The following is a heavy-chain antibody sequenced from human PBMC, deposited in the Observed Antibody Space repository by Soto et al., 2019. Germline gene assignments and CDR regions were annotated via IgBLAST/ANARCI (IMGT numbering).Heavy chain of an antibody. CDR2: IYSGGST. CDR3: ASLQGGYYYDSSGYRNYYFDY. Sequence: GGSLRLSCAASGFTVSSNYMSWVRQAPGKGLEWVSVIYSGGSTYFADSVKGRFTISRDNSKNTLYLQMNSLRAEDTAIYYCASLQGGYYYDSSGYRNYYFDYWGQGTLVTVSS. V-gene: IGHV3-66*01. J-gene: IGHJ4*02. CDR1: GFTVSSNY. D-gene: IGHD3-22*01.